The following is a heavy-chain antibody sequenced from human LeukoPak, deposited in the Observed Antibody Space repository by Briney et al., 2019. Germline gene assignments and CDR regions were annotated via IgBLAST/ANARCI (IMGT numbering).Heavy chain of an antibody. CDR1: GFTFSSYG. CDR3: ARERYGDPFDY. V-gene: IGHV3-33*01. D-gene: IGHD4-17*01. Sequence: PGRSLRLSCAASGFTFSSYGMHWVRQAPGKGLEWVAVIWYDGSNKYYADSVKGRFTISRDNSKNTLYLQMNSLRAEDTAVYYCARERYGDPFDYWGQGTLVTVSS. CDR2: IWYDGSNK. J-gene: IGHJ4*02.